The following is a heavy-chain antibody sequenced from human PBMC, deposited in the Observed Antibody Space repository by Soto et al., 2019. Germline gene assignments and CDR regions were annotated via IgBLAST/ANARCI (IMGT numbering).Heavy chain of an antibody. CDR1: AFPFSSSA. CDR3: VGGYSSSWWYFDY. D-gene: IGHD6-13*01. Sequence: PGGSLRLSCAVSAFPFSSSAMSWVRQAPGKGLEWVSAISGSGGSTYYADSVKGRFTISRDNSKNTLYLQMNSLRAEDTAVYYCVGGYSSSWWYFDYWGQGTLVTVSS. V-gene: IGHV3-23*01. J-gene: IGHJ4*02. CDR2: ISGSGGST.